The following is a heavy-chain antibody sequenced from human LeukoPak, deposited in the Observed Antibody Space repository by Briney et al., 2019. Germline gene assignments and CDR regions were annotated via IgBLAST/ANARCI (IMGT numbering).Heavy chain of an antibody. CDR3: ARGGYSYGDYAFDI. D-gene: IGHD5-18*01. CDR2: IYTSGST. V-gene: IGHV4-61*02. Sequence: SETLSLTCTVSGGSISSGSYYWSWIRQPAGKGLEWIGRIYTSGSTNYNPSLKSRVTISVDTSKNQFSLKLSSVTAADTAVYYCARGGYSYGDYAFDIWGQGTMVTVSS. J-gene: IGHJ3*02. CDR1: GGSISSGSYY.